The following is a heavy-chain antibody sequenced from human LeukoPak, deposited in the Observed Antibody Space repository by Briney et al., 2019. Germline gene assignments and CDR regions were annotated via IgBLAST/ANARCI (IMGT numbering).Heavy chain of an antibody. Sequence: GGSLRLSCAASGFTLSSYSMNWVRQAPGKGLEWVSSISSSSSYIYYADSVKGRFTISRDNAKNSLYLQMNGLRAEDTAVYYCARDRGYDFWSGLFDYWAREPWSPSPQ. CDR3: ARDRGYDFWSGLFDY. D-gene: IGHD3-3*01. J-gene: IGHJ4*02. CDR2: ISSSSSYI. V-gene: IGHV3-21*01. CDR1: GFTLSSYS.